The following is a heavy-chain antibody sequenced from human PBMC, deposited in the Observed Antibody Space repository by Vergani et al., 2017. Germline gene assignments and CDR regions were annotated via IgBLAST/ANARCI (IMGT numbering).Heavy chain of an antibody. J-gene: IGHJ4*02. CDR2: IWYDATNK. D-gene: IGHD2-15*01. Sequence: VQLVESGGGLVKPGGSLRLSCAASGFIFSKFGMHWVRQAPGKGLEWVAGIWYDATNKYYADSVKGRFTISRDNSKNTLYLQMSGLRAEDTAVYYCARDGYCSGDTCQNDYWGQGTLVTVSS. V-gene: IGHV3-33*01. CDR1: GFIFSKFG. CDR3: ARDGYCSGDTCQNDY.